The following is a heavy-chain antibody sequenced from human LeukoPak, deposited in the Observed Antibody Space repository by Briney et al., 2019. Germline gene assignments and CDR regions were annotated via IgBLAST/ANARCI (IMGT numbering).Heavy chain of an antibody. V-gene: IGHV4-39*01. Sequence: SETLSLTCTVSGGSISSSTYYWGWIRQPPGKGLEWIGSIYYSGSTYYNPSLKSRVTISVDTSKNQFSLKLSSVTAADTAVYYCARQEEYYGSGSYFDYWGQGTLVTASS. J-gene: IGHJ4*02. CDR1: GGSISSSTYY. CDR3: ARQEEYYGSGSYFDY. D-gene: IGHD3-10*01. CDR2: IYYSGST.